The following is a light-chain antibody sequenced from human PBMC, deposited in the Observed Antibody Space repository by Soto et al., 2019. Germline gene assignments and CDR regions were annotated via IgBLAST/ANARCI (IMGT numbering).Light chain of an antibody. CDR2: KAS. V-gene: IGKV1-5*03. CDR3: QHYKHISPWT. Sequence: DIQMTQSPSTLSASVGDRVTITCRASQDVNTWVAWYQQKPGKAPQLLIYKASSLESGVPSRFSGSGSGTEFNPTISSLQPDDFATYYCQHYKHISPWTFGQGTKVDIK. J-gene: IGKJ1*01. CDR1: QDVNTW.